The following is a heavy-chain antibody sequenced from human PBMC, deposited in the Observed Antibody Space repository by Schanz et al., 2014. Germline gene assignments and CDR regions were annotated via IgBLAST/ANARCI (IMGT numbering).Heavy chain of an antibody. CDR1: GFTFRGYA. D-gene: IGHD1-1*01. CDR3: ARDRRNADLDY. J-gene: IGHJ4*02. V-gene: IGHV3-23*04. Sequence: EVQLVESGGGLVQPGGSLRLSCAASGFTFRGYAMNWVRQAPGKGLEWVSAISGSGGSTYYADSVKGRFTISRDNSKNSLYLEMNSLRAEDTALYYCARDRRNADLDYWGQGTLVTVSS. CDR2: ISGSGGST.